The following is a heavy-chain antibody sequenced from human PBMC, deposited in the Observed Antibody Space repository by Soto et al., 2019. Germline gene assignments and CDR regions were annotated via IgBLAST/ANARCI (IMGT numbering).Heavy chain of an antibody. CDR2: IYYSGST. Sequence: SETLSLTCTVSGGSISSGGYYWSWIRQHPGKGLEWIGYIYYSGSTYYNPSLKSRVTISVDTSKNQFSLKLSSVTAADTAVYYCARDRIAAAGTPMGYYYYGMDVWGQGTTVTVSS. D-gene: IGHD6-13*01. V-gene: IGHV4-31*03. CDR1: GGSISSGGYY. CDR3: ARDRIAAAGTPMGYYYYGMDV. J-gene: IGHJ6*02.